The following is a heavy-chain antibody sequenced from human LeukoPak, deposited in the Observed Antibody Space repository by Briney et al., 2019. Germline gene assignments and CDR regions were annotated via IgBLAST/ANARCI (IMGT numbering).Heavy chain of an antibody. J-gene: IGHJ5*02. CDR3: ARAPQYYGSGSRTDNWFDP. Sequence: SETLSLPCAVYGGSFSGYYWSWIRQPPGKGLEWIGEINHSGSTNYNPSLKSRVTISVDTSKNQFSLKLSSVTAADTAVYYCARAPQYYGSGSRTDNWFDPWGQGTLVTVSS. CDR1: GGSFSGYY. D-gene: IGHD3-10*01. V-gene: IGHV4-34*01. CDR2: INHSGST.